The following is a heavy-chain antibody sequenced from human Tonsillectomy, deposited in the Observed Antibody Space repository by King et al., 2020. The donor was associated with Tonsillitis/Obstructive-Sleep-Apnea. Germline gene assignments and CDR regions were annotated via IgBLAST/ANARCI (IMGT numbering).Heavy chain of an antibody. CDR2: ISGGGRNT. CDR3: AKERSSSGWYPSHSLDY. Sequence: VQLVESGGGLVQPGESLRLSCAASGFTFSSYAMSWVRQAPGKGLEWVSTISGGGRNTYYADSVKGRFTISRDNPKNTLYLQMNSLRAEDTAVYYCAKERSSSGWYPSHSLDYWGQGTLVTVSS. V-gene: IGHV3-23*04. J-gene: IGHJ4*02. D-gene: IGHD6-19*01. CDR1: GFTFSSYA.